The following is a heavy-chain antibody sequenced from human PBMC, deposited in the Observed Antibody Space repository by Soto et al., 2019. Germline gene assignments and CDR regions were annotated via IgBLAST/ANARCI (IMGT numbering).Heavy chain of an antibody. CDR3: ARALYYDFWSGYSPFDY. CDR1: GGAFIGYY. CDR2: INHSGST. V-gene: IGHV4-34*01. D-gene: IGHD3-3*01. Sequence: SETLSLTCAVYGGAFIGYYCIFIRQPPGKGLEWIVEINHSGSTNYNPSLKSRVTISVDTSKNQFSLKLSSVTAADTAVYYCARALYYDFWSGYSPFDYWGQGTLVTVSS. J-gene: IGHJ4*02.